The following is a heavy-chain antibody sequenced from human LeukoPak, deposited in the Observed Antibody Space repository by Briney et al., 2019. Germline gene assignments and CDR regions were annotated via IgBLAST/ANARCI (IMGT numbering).Heavy chain of an antibody. CDR1: GFTFDDYG. CDR2: INWNGGST. D-gene: IGHD2-15*01. V-gene: IGHV3-20*04. Sequence: GGSLRLSCAASGFTFDDYGMSWVRQAPGKGLEWVSGINWNGGSTDYANSVKGRFTISRDNAKNSLYLQMNSLRAEDTAFYYCARVGGSCYEGDAFDIWGQGTMVTVPS. CDR3: ARVGGSCYEGDAFDI. J-gene: IGHJ3*02.